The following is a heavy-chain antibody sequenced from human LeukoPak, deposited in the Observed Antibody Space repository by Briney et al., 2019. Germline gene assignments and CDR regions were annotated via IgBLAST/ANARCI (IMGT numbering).Heavy chain of an antibody. CDR3: ARGALEGLTAGGVDY. V-gene: IGHV4-34*01. CDR1: GGPFSGYY. Sequence: PSETLSLTCAVYGGPFSGYYWSWIRQPPGKGLEWIGEINHSGSTNYNPSLKSRVTISIDTSKNQFSLKLSSVTAADTAEYYCARGALEGLTAGGVDYWGQGALVTVSS. CDR2: INHSGST. J-gene: IGHJ4*02. D-gene: IGHD4/OR15-4a*01.